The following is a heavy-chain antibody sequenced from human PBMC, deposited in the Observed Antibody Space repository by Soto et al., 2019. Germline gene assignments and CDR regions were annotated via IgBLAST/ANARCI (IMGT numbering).Heavy chain of an antibody. CDR1: GFTFSSYG. V-gene: IGHV3-30*18. Sequence: QVQLVESGGGVVQPGRSLRLSCAASGFTFSSYGMHWVRQAPGKGLEWVAVISYDGSNKYYADSVKGRFTISRDNSKNTLNLQMNRLRAEDTAVYYCAKGIRVGYSSGWYGFLWSNYYGMDVWGQGTTVTVSS. D-gene: IGHD6-19*01. CDR2: ISYDGSNK. J-gene: IGHJ6*02. CDR3: AKGIRVGYSSGWYGFLWSNYYGMDV.